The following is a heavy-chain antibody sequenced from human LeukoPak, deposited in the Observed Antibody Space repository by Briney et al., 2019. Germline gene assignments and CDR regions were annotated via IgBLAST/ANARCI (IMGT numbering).Heavy chain of an antibody. V-gene: IGHV1-69*04. CDR2: IIPGLHIT. J-gene: IGHJ4*02. D-gene: IGHD5-24*01. CDR3: SLSKRSSDGSAVDY. CDR1: GGTFNTYD. Sequence: GSSVKVSCKASGGTFNTYDINWVRQAPGQGREWMGRIIPGLHITNYAQTFHGRVTISADKSTSPTYLELNNLGSEDTAVYFCSLSKRSSDGSAVDYWGPGTLAAASS.